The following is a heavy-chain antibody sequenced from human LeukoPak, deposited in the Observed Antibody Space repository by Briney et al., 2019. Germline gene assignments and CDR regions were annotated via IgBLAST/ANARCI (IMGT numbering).Heavy chain of an antibody. D-gene: IGHD4-17*01. J-gene: IGHJ4*02. CDR3: AKDEGLNYGDYVV. CDR2: ISGSGGST. CDR1: GFTFSSYA. V-gene: IGHV3-23*01. Sequence: PGRSLRLSCAASGFTFSSYAMSWVRQAPRKGLEWVSAISGSGGSTYYADSVKGRFNISRDNSKNTLYLQMNSLRAEDTAVYYCAKDEGLNYGDYVVWGQGTLVTVSS.